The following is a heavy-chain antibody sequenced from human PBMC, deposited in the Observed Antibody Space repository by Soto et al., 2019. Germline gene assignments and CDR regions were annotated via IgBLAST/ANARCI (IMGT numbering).Heavy chain of an antibody. CDR1: GYSISSGYY. CDR3: ARVDYVWGSYRL. V-gene: IGHV4-38-2*01. D-gene: IGHD3-16*02. Sequence: PSETLSLTCAVSGYSISSGYYWGWIRQPPGKGLEWIGSIYHSGSTYYNPSLKSRVTISVDTSKNQFSLKLSSVTAADTAVYYCARVDYVWGSYRLWGQGTLVTVSS. CDR2: IYHSGST. J-gene: IGHJ4*02.